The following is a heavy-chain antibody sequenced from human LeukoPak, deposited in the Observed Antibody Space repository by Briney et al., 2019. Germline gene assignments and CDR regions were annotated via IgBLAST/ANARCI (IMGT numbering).Heavy chain of an antibody. Sequence: ASVKVSCKASGYTFTSYGISWVRQAPGQGLEWTGWISAYNGNTNYAQKLQGRVTMTTDTSTSTAYMELRSLRSDDTAVYYCARDGDESSSWYPNWFDPWGQGTLVTVSS. CDR3: ARDGDESSSWYPNWFDP. V-gene: IGHV1-18*01. D-gene: IGHD6-13*01. CDR1: GYTFTSYG. CDR2: ISAYNGNT. J-gene: IGHJ5*02.